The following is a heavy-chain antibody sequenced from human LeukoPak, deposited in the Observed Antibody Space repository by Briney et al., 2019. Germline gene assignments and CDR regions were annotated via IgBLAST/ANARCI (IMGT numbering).Heavy chain of an antibody. V-gene: IGHV4-59*11. J-gene: IGHJ3*02. CDR3: ARDLVTVTKGFDI. D-gene: IGHD4-17*01. CDR2: ISYIGST. CDR1: ADSFSSPY. Sequence: SETLSLTFPVSADSFSSPYWTSIRQPPGKGLEWIGYISYIGSTNYNPSLKSRVTISIDTSKNRFSLKLSSVTAADTAVYYCARDLVTVTKGFDIWGQGTMVSVSS.